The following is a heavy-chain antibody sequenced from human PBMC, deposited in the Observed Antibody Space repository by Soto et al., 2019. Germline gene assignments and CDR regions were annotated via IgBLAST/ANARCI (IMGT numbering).Heavy chain of an antibody. J-gene: IGHJ4*02. CDR1: GFTFSSYA. CDR3: AKTRDGRPYYFDY. V-gene: IGHV3-23*01. CDR2: ISGSGGST. Sequence: EVQLLESGGGLVQPGGSLRLSCAASGFTFSSYAMSWVRQAPGKGLEWVSAISGSGGSTYYADSVKGRFTISRDNSKNTLYLQMNSLRAGDTAVYYCAKTRDGRPYYFDYWGQGTLVTVSS.